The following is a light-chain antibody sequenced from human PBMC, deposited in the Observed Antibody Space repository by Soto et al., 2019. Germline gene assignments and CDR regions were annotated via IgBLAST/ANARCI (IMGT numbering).Light chain of an antibody. CDR3: QQYGSSLFS. Sequence: EIVLTQSPGTLSLSPGERATLSCRASQSVSGSYLAWYQQKPGQAPRLLIYGASTRAAGTPDRFSGSGSGTDFTLTTSRLDPEDFALYYCQQYGSSLFSFSPGTKVDIK. J-gene: IGKJ3*01. V-gene: IGKV3-20*01. CDR1: QSVSGSY. CDR2: GAS.